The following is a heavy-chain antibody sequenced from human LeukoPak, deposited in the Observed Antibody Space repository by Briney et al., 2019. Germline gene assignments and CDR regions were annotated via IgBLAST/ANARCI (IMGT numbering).Heavy chain of an antibody. Sequence: GASVKVSCKASGYTFTSYGISWVRQAPGQGLEWMGWISAYNGNTNYAQKLQGRVTMTTDTSTSTAYMELRSLRSDDTAVYYCARSWIWDSSSWPFDYWGQGTLVTVSS. D-gene: IGHD6-13*01. CDR3: ARSWIWDSSSWPFDY. CDR2: ISAYNGNT. J-gene: IGHJ4*02. CDR1: GYTFTSYG. V-gene: IGHV1-18*01.